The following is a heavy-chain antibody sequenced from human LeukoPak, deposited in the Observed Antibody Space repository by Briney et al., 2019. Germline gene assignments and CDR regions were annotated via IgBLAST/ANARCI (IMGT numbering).Heavy chain of an antibody. CDR1: GLISSSYG. V-gene: IGHV3-30*02. D-gene: IGHD3-16*01. CDR2: IRHDESKT. Sequence: GGSLRLSCAASGLISSSYGMHWVRQAPGEGLEWVAYIRHDESKTFYADSVKGRFTISRDNSKNTLYLQMHSLRAEDTALYHCAKPVIPSAYQGTYYMDVWGKGTTVTVSS. CDR3: AKPVIPSAYQGTYYMDV. J-gene: IGHJ6*03.